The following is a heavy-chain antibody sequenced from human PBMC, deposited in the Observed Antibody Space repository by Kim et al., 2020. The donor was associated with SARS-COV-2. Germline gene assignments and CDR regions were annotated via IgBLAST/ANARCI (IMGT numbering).Heavy chain of an antibody. CDR2: IYYSGST. J-gene: IGHJ4*02. Sequence: SETLSLTCTVSGGSISSSSYYWGWIRQPPGKGLEWIGSIYYSGSTYYNPSLKSRVTISVDTSKNQFSLKLSSVTAADTAVYYCGVLLWFGELRGELDYWGQGTLVTVSS. CDR1: GGSISSSSYY. D-gene: IGHD3-10*01. V-gene: IGHV4-39*01. CDR3: GVLLWFGELRGELDY.